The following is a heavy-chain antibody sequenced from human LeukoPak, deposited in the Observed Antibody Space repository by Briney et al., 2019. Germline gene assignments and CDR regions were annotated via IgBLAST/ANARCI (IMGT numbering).Heavy chain of an antibody. J-gene: IGHJ6*03. V-gene: IGHV3-9*01. CDR2: ISWNSVSI. CDR1: GFTLDDYA. D-gene: IGHD6-19*01. CDR3: ARVGGIAVGYYYYYMDV. Sequence: GGSLRLSCAASGFTLDDYAMHWVRQAPGKGLEWVSGISWNSVSIGYADSVKGRFTISRDNAKNSLYLQMNSLRAEDTAVYYCARVGGIAVGYYYYYMDVWGKGTTVTVSS.